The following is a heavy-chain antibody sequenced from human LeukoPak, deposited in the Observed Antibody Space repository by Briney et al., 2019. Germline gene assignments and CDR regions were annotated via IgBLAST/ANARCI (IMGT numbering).Heavy chain of an antibody. D-gene: IGHD3-22*01. Sequence: ASVKVSCKASGGTFSSYAISWVRQAPGQGLEWMGRIIPILGIANYAQKFQGRVTITADKSTSTAYMELSSLRSGDTAVYYCARATHYYGSSGYYADSGSFDYWGQGTLVTVSS. CDR2: IIPILGIA. CDR1: GGTFSSYA. CDR3: ARATHYYGSSGYYADSGSFDY. J-gene: IGHJ4*02. V-gene: IGHV1-69*04.